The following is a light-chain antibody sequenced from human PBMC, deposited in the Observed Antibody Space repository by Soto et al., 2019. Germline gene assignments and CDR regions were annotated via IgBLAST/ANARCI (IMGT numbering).Light chain of an antibody. J-gene: IGKJ1*01. CDR2: AAS. CDR3: QQYYSYPRT. CDR1: QDISTY. V-gene: IGKV1-8*01. Sequence: AIRMTQSPSSFSASTGDRVTITCRASQDISTYLAWYQQKAVKAPKLLIYAASTLQTGVPSRFSGSGSGTDFTLTISYLQSEDFATYYGQQYYSYPRTFGQGTKVEIK.